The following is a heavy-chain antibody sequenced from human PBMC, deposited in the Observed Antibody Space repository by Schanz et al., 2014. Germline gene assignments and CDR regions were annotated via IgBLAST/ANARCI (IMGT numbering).Heavy chain of an antibody. CDR3: ARGGVVVVTAALNWFDP. J-gene: IGHJ5*02. CDR1: GYTFTSFA. Sequence: QLQLVQSGAEVKRPGASVKVSCKASGYTFTSFAMNWVRQAPGQGLEWMGWINTNNGDPTYAQGFTGRFVFSLGTSVSTAYLQISSLKAEDTAVYYCARGGVVVVTAALNWFDPWGQGTLVTVSS. V-gene: IGHV7-4-1*02. D-gene: IGHD2-15*01. CDR2: INTNNGDP.